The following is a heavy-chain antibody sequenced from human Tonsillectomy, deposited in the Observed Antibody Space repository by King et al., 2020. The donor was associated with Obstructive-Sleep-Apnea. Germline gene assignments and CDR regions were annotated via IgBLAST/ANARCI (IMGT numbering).Heavy chain of an antibody. V-gene: IGHV2-5*02. Sequence: ITLKESGPTLVKPTQTLTLTCTFSGFSLSTSGVGVGWIRQPPGKALEWLVFNYWDNDNRSSPSLKSRLTVIKDTSKNHAVLIMTNMDPPDTATYYWAQRRAGSDWNGGGFDYWGQGILVTVSS. CDR3: AQRRAGSDWNGGGFDY. CDR1: GFSLSTSGVG. J-gene: IGHJ4*02. CDR2: NYWDNDN. D-gene: IGHD1-1*01.